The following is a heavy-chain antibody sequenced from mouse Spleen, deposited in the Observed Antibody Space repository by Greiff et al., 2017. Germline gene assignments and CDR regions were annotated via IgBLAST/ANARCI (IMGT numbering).Heavy chain of an antibody. J-gene: IGHJ4*01. Sequence: DVMLVESGGGLVKLGGSLKLSCAASGFTFSSYAMSWVRQTPEKRLEWVATISSGGGNTYSPDSVKGRFTISRDNAKNTLYLQMSSLKSEDTAMYYCARQRVIYDYGSSDVGGAMDYWGQGTSVTVSS. CDR1: GFTFSSYA. CDR3: ARQRVIYDYGSSDVGGAMDY. D-gene: IGHD1-1*01. CDR2: ISSGGGNT. V-gene: IGHV5-9*01.